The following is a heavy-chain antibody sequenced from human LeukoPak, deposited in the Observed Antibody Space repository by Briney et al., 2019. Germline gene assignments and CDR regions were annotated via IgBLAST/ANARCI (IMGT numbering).Heavy chain of an antibody. V-gene: IGHV3-23*01. Sequence: GGSLRLSCAASGFTFTSYSMNWVRQAPGKGLEWVSTISGGGGSTYYADSVKGRFTISRDNSKNTLYLQVNSLRAEDTAVYYYAKGGKWDVTPFDYWGQGTLVTVSS. D-gene: IGHD1-26*01. CDR1: GFTFTSYS. CDR3: AKGGKWDVTPFDY. CDR2: ISGGGGST. J-gene: IGHJ4*02.